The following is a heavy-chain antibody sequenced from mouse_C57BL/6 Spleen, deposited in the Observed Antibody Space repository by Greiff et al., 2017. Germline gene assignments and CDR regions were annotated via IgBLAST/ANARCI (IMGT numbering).Heavy chain of an antibody. CDR1: GFNIKNTY. J-gene: IGHJ2*01. Sequence: VQLKESVAELVRPGASVKLSCKASGFNIKNTYMHWVKQRPEQGLEWIGRIDPANGNTKYAPKFQGKATITADTSSNTAYLQLSSLTSDDTAIYYCARYESYYGSSPDYWGKGTTLTVSS. V-gene: IGHV14-3*01. CDR3: ARYESYYGSSPDY. CDR2: IDPANGNT. D-gene: IGHD1-1*01.